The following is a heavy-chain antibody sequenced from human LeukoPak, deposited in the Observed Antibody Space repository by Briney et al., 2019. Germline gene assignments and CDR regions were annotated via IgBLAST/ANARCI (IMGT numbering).Heavy chain of an antibody. CDR3: ARGAKDSSGYSPTYAFDI. J-gene: IGHJ3*02. D-gene: IGHD3-22*01. Sequence: VASVKVSCKASGYTFTNYPINWVRQAPGQGLEWMGWINPNTANPTYAQDFTGRFVFSLDTSVNTAYLQISSLKAEDTAVYYCARGAKDSSGYSPTYAFDIWGQGTMVTVSS. CDR2: INPNTANP. V-gene: IGHV7-4-1*02. CDR1: GYTFTNYP.